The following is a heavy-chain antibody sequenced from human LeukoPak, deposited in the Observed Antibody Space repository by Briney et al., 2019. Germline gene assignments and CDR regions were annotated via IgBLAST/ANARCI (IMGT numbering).Heavy chain of an antibody. J-gene: IGHJ4*02. CDR1: GGSFSGYY. V-gene: IGHV4-34*01. CDR2: INHSGST. CDR3: ARPRGYSYGFHFDY. Sequence: SETLSLTCAVYGGSFSGYYWSWTRQPPGKGLEWIGEINHSGSTNYNPSLKSRVTISVDTSKNQFSLKLSSVTAADTAVYYCARPRGYSYGFHFDYWGQGTLVTVSS. D-gene: IGHD5-18*01.